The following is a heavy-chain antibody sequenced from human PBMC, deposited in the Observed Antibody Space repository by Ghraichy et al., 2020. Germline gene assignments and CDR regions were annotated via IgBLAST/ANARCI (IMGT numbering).Heavy chain of an antibody. J-gene: IGHJ6*02. Sequence: SQTLSLTCSVSGGSISNYHWTWVRQPPGKGLEWIGYISTSGNTNSNPSLGSRVTISMGTSRNQFSLKLTSVTAADTAVYFCVRRSRITTRGDGMDVWGQGTTVTVSS. D-gene: IGHD1-14*01. CDR1: GGSISNYH. CDR3: VRRSRITTRGDGMDV. CDR2: ISTSGNT. V-gene: IGHV4-4*09.